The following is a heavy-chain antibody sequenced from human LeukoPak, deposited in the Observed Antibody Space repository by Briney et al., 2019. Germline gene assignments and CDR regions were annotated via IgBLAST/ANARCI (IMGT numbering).Heavy chain of an antibody. D-gene: IGHD5-18*01. Sequence: SETLSLTCTVSGGLISISTYYWGWIRQPPGKGLEWIGSIYYSGTTHYNPSLKSRVTIAGDTSKNQFSLKLISVTAADTAVYYCARYDGGYSYGYYFDYWGQGTLVTVSS. CDR3: ARYDGGYSYGYYFDY. V-gene: IGHV4-39*07. J-gene: IGHJ4*02. CDR2: IYYSGTT. CDR1: GGLISISTYY.